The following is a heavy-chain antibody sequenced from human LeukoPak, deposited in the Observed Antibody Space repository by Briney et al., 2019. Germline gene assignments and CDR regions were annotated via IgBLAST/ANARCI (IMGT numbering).Heavy chain of an antibody. J-gene: IGHJ4*02. V-gene: IGHV3-21*01. CDR3: ARGDYGVVTTIDY. CDR2: ISSSSSYI. D-gene: IGHD3-3*01. CDR1: GFTFSSYS. Sequence: GGSLRLSCAASGFTFSSYSMNWVRQAPGKGLEWVSSISSSSSYIYYADSVKGRFTISRDNAKNSLYLQMNSLRAEDTAVYYCARGDYGVVTTIDYWGQGTLVTVSS.